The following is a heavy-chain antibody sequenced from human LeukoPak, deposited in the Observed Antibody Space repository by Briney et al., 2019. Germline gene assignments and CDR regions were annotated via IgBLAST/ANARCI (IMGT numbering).Heavy chain of an antibody. CDR1: GFTFSSYA. V-gene: IGHV3-30-3*01. Sequence: GGSLRLFCAASGFTFSSYAMHWVRQAPGKGLEWVAVISYDGSNKYYADSVKGRFTISRDNSKNTLYLQMNSLRAEDTAVYYCARDTSGSLYYYYGMDVWGQGTTVTVSS. D-gene: IGHD6-13*01. CDR3: ARDTSGSLYYYYGMDV. J-gene: IGHJ6*02. CDR2: ISYDGSNK.